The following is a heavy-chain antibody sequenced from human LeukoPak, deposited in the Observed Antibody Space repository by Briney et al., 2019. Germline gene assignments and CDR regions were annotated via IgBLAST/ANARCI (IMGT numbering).Heavy chain of an antibody. D-gene: IGHD6-13*01. V-gene: IGHV4-34*01. CDR3: ARRKHSHYYHYMDV. CDR2: INHSGST. Sequence: SETLSLTCAVYGGSFSGYYWSWIRQPPGKGLEWIGEINHSGSTNYNPSLKSRVTISVDTSKNQFSLKLSSVTAADTAVYYCARRKHSHYYHYMDVWGKGTTVTVSS. J-gene: IGHJ6*03. CDR1: GGSFSGYY.